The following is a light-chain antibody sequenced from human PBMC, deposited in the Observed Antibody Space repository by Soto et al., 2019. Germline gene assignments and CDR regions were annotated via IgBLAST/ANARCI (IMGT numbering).Light chain of an antibody. Sequence: ETVVTQSPATLSLSPGERATLSCRASQSISRDLAWYQQKPGQPPRLLICDVSNRATGVPARFSGSGSGTDFTLTISSLEPEDFAFYYRQQLNNWPPPLGPGTRL. V-gene: IGKV3-11*01. CDR1: QSISRD. CDR2: DVS. CDR3: QQLNNWPPP. J-gene: IGKJ1*01.